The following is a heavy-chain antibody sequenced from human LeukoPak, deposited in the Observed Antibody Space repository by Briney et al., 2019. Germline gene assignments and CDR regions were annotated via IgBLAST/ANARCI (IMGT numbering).Heavy chain of an antibody. Sequence: GGSLRLSCAASVFTFSIYAMSWGRQAPGKGLEWVSTFSGRCHSTFYADSVNGCFNISRDNSKNTMYLQMSSLRAEDTAFYYCVKRERFFEQLPYWGKGTMVTVSS. J-gene: IGHJ4*02. CDR3: VKRERFFEQLPY. D-gene: IGHD3-3*01. CDR1: VFTFSIYA. V-gene: IGHV3-23*01. CDR2: FSGRCHST.